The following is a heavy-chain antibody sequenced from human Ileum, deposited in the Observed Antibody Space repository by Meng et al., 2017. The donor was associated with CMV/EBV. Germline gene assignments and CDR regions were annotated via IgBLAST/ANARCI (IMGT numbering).Heavy chain of an antibody. J-gene: IGHJ4*02. CDR2: ISSDGSDT. D-gene: IGHD1-1*01. CDR3: ARVEKEMC. Sequence: EVQLVVSGGGLVQPGGSLRLSCAASGLTFSSSWMHWVRQAPGKGLVWVSNISSDGSDTSYADSVRGRFTISRDNAKNTLYLQVNSLRDDDTGVYYCARVEKEMCWGQGTLVTVSS. CDR1: GLTFSSSW. V-gene: IGHV3-74*01.